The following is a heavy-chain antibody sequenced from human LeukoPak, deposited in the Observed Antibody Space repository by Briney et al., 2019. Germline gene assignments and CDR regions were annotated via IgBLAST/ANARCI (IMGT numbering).Heavy chain of an antibody. CDR1: GFTFSSYG. CDR3: AKTEKGYSYGNDAFDI. Sequence: TGGSLRLSCAASGFTFSSYGMHWVRQAPGKGLEWVAFIRYDGSNKYYADSVKGRFTISRDNSKNMLYLQMNSLRAEDTAVYYCAKTEKGYSYGNDAFDIWGQGTMVTVSS. V-gene: IGHV3-30*02. CDR2: IRYDGSNK. D-gene: IGHD5-18*01. J-gene: IGHJ3*02.